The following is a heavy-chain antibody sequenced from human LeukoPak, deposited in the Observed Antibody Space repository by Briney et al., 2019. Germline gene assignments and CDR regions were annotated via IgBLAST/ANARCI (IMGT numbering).Heavy chain of an antibody. J-gene: IGHJ3*02. V-gene: IGHV4-59*01. CDR1: GGSFSGYY. D-gene: IGHD4-23*01. CDR2: IYYSGST. Sequence: SETLSLTCAVYGGSFSGYYWSWIRQPPGKGLEWIGYIYYSGSTNYNPSLKSRVTISVDTSKNQFSLKLSSVTAADTVVYDWARHQRGHSDAFDIWGQGTMVNVSS. CDR3: ARHQRGHSDAFDI.